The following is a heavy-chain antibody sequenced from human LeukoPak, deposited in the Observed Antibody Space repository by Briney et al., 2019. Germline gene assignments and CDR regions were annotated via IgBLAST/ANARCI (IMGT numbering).Heavy chain of an antibody. CDR1: GYTFTSYD. V-gene: IGHV1-8*01. Sequence: ASVKVSCKASGYTFTSYDINWVRQATGQGLEWMGWMNPNSGNTGYAQKFQGRVTMTRNTSISTAYMELSSLRSEDTAVYSCARGLRDYYYDSSGYVGWFDPWGQGTLVTVSS. CDR2: MNPNSGNT. D-gene: IGHD3-22*01. CDR3: ARGLRDYYYDSSGYVGWFDP. J-gene: IGHJ5*02.